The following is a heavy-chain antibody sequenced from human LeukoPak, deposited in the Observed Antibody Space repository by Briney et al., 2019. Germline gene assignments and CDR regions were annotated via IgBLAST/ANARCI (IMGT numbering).Heavy chain of an antibody. V-gene: IGHV4-59*12. J-gene: IGHJ5*02. Sequence: SETLSLTCTVSGGSISSYYWSWIRQPPGKGLEWIAYVHYSGSTNYNPSLKSRVTISVDRSKNQFSLKLSSVTAADTAVYYCARAPYYYDSSGYSPTETWGQGTLVTVSS. D-gene: IGHD3-22*01. CDR2: VHYSGST. CDR1: GGSISSYY. CDR3: ARAPYYYDSSGYSPTET.